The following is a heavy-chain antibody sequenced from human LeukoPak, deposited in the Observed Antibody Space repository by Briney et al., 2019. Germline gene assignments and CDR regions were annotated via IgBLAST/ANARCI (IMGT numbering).Heavy chain of an antibody. D-gene: IGHD3-22*01. V-gene: IGHV3-53*04. CDR3: ARDSRYYDSSGYSPIYYYYGMDV. CDR2: IYSGGST. Sequence: PGGSLRLSCAASGFTVSSNYMSWVRQAPGKGLEWVSVIYSGGSTYYADSVKGRFTISRHNPKNTLYLQMNSLRAEDTAVYYCARDSRYYDSSGYSPIYYYYGMDVWGQGTTVTVSS. CDR1: GFTVSSNY. J-gene: IGHJ6*02.